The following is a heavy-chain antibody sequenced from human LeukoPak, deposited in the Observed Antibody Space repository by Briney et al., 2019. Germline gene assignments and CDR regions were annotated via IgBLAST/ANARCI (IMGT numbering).Heavy chain of an antibody. D-gene: IGHD3-10*01. CDR2: ISWNSGSI. Sequence: GGSLRLSCAASGFTVSSNYMSWVRQAPGKGLEWVSGISWNSGSIGYADSVKGRFTISRDNAKNSLYLQMNSLRAEDTALYYCAKDSGSGSYSHYYFDYWGQGTLVTVSS. CDR1: GFTVSSNY. J-gene: IGHJ4*02. CDR3: AKDSGSGSYSHYYFDY. V-gene: IGHV3-9*01.